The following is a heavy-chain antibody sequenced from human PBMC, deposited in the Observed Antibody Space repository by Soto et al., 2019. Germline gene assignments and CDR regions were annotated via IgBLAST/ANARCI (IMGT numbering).Heavy chain of an antibody. V-gene: IGHV3-21*01. CDR1: GFTFSSYS. Sequence: GGSLRLSCAASGFTFSSYSMNWVRQAPGKGLEWVSSISSSSSYIYYADSVKDRFTISRDNAKNSLYLQMNSLRAEDTAVYYCARGIVGAASWFDPWGQGTLVTVSS. CDR3: ARGIVGAASWFDP. D-gene: IGHD1-26*01. J-gene: IGHJ5*02. CDR2: ISSSSSYI.